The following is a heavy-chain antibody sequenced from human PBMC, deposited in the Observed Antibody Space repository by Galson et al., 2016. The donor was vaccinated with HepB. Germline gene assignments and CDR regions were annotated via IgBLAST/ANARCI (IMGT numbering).Heavy chain of an antibody. CDR3: ARGGHSSGWSNFDY. CDR2: IYYSGST. CDR1: GGSISSYY. V-gene: IGHV4-59*01. Sequence: SETLSLTCIVSGGSISSYYWSWIRQPPGKGLEWIGYIYYSGSTNYNPSLQSRVTISVDTSKNQFSLKLSSVTAADTAVYYCARGGHSSGWSNFDYWGQGTLVTVSS. D-gene: IGHD6-19*01. J-gene: IGHJ4*02.